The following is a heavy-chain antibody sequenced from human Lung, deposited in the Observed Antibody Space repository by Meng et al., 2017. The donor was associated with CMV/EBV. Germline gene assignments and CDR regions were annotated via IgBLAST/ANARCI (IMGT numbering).Heavy chain of an antibody. D-gene: IGHD2-15*01. V-gene: IGHV4-59*01. CDR2: ISNSGST. CDR1: GGSISTYY. CDR3: ARFDMDVEGYYGMDV. J-gene: IGHJ6*02. Sequence: SETLSLXXTVSGGSISTYYWNWLRQLPGKGLEWIGYISNSGSTDYNPALKSRVIISVDTSKNQFSMKLTSVTAADTAVYYCARFDMDVEGYYGMDVWGQGTXVTVAS.